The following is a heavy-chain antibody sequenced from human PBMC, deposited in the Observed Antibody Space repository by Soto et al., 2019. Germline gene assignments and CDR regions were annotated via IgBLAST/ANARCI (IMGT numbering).Heavy chain of an antibody. D-gene: IGHD2-2*01. Sequence: GGSLIHSTAASGFIFRSYWLILVRQAQGKGLEWVANIKQDGSEKYYVDSVKGRFTISRDNAKNSLYLQMNSLRAEDTAVYYCARDPCSSTSCYDEYYFDYWGQGTLVTFSS. CDR1: GFIFRSYW. CDR3: ARDPCSSTSCYDEYYFDY. J-gene: IGHJ4*02. V-gene: IGHV3-7*03. CDR2: IKQDGSEK.